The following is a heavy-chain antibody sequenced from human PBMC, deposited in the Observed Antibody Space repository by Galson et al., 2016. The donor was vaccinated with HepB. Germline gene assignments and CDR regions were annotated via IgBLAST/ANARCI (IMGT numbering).Heavy chain of an antibody. CDR1: GFTFSSYW. Sequence: SLRLSCATSGFTFSSYWMHWVRQAPGKGLMWVSRISTDGSSTSYADSVKGRFTISRDNAQNTLYLQVNSLRAEDTAVYYCARTPSFPRCHFDAWGQGTLGTVSS. D-gene: IGHD2-2*01. V-gene: IGHV3-74*01. CDR3: ARTPSFPRCHFDA. CDR2: ISTDGSST. J-gene: IGHJ4*02.